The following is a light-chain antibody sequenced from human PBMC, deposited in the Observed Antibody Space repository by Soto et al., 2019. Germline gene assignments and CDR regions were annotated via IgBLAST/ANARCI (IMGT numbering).Light chain of an antibody. CDR2: GAS. Sequence: QLTQSPSSLSASVGDRVTITCRASQGIGSDLAWYQQKPGRAPKLLIFGASTLQSGVPSRFSGSGSGTDFTLTVSSLRPEDFATYFCQKLNAYPPWTFGQGTKVDIK. CDR3: QKLNAYPPWT. CDR1: QGIGSD. V-gene: IGKV1-9*01. J-gene: IGKJ1*01.